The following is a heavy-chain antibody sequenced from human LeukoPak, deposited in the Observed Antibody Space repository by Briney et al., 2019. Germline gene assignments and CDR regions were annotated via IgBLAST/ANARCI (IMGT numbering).Heavy chain of an antibody. Sequence: SVKVSCKASGGTFSSYAISWVRQAPGQGLEWMGGIIPIFGTANYAQKFQGRVTITADESTSTAYMELSSLRSEDTAVYYCARRLLGTTGTTLGYYGMDVWGQGTTVTVSS. V-gene: IGHV1-69*13. CDR2: IIPIFGTA. CDR3: ARRLLGTTGTTLGYYGMDV. J-gene: IGHJ6*02. D-gene: IGHD1-1*01. CDR1: GGTFSSYA.